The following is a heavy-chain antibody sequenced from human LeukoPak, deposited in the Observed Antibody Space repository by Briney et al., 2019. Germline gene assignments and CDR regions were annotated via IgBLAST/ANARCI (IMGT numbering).Heavy chain of an antibody. V-gene: IGHV3-23*01. D-gene: IGHD5-12*01. CDR3: AKSYNGYESKPDY. CDR1: GVTLSSYA. Sequence: GGSLRLSRAASGVTLSSYAMSWARQAPGKGLEWVSGISSSGSGGNTYYADSVKGRFTISRDSSKNTLFLHMNTLRAEDTAIYYCAKSYNGYESKPDYWGQGTLVTVSS. J-gene: IGHJ4*02. CDR2: ISSSGSGGNT.